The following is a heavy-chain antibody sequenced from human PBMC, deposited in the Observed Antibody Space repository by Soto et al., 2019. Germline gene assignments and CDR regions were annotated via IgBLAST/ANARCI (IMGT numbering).Heavy chain of an antibody. CDR2: ISYDGSNK. V-gene: IGHV3-30*18. CDR3: AKDVSGIAVAPRGY. Sequence: QVQLVESGGGVVQPGRSLRLSCAASGFTFSSYGMHWVRQAPGKGLEWVAVISYDGSNKYYADSVKGRFTISRDNSKNPLYLQMNSLRAEDTAVYYCAKDVSGIAVAPRGYWGQGTLVTVSS. J-gene: IGHJ4*02. D-gene: IGHD6-19*01. CDR1: GFTFSSYG.